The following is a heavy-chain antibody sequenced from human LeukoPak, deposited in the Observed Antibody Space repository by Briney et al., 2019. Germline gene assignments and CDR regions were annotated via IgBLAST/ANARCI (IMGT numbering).Heavy chain of an antibody. J-gene: IGHJ3*02. CDR1: GYRFTSYW. Sequence: GESLKISCKGPGYRFTSYWIGWVRQKPGKGLGWMGIIYPGDSDTRYSPSFQGQVTISADKSISTAYLQWSSLKASDAAMYYCASRWIQDGFDIWGQGTMVTVSS. CDR2: IYPGDSDT. V-gene: IGHV5-51*01. D-gene: IGHD5-18*01. CDR3: ASRWIQDGFDI.